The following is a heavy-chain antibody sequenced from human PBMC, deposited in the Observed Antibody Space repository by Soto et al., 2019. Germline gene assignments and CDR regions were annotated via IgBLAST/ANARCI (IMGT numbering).Heavy chain of an antibody. CDR3: ARDAAVGLFDY. D-gene: IGHD1-26*01. Sequence: QVKLVQSGAEVNKPGASVKVSCKASGYTFTSYSISWGRQAPGQGLEWMGWISAYNGNTNYAQKLQGRVTMPTDTSTSTAYMELRSLRSDDTAVYYGARDAAVGLFDYWGQGTLVTVSS. CDR2: ISAYNGNT. V-gene: IGHV1-18*01. CDR1: GYTFTSYS. J-gene: IGHJ4*02.